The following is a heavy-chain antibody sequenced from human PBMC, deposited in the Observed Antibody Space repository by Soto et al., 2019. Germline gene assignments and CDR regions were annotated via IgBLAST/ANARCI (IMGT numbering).Heavy chain of an antibody. D-gene: IGHD2-21*02. CDR1: GFSLNTRGVG. V-gene: IGHV2-5*02. J-gene: IGHJ4*02. CDR2: IYWDDDK. CDR3: AHRQTYCGGDCYSGFDY. Sequence: QITLKESGPTLVKPTQTLTLTCTFSGFSLNTRGVGVGWIRQAPGKALEWLALIYWDDDKRYSPSLKSRLTITKDTSKNQVVLTMTNMDPVDTATYYCAHRQTYCGGDCYSGFDYWGQGTLVTVSS.